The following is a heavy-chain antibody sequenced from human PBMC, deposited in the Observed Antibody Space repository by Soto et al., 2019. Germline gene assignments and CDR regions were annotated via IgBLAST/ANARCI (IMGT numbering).Heavy chain of an antibody. V-gene: IGHV4-59*01. J-gene: IGHJ4*02. CDR3: ARAIRRGGGFDY. CDR1: GGSISSYY. D-gene: IGHD3-10*01. CDR2: IYHRGTT. Sequence: QVQLQESGPALVKPSETLSLTCTVSGGSISSYYWSWIRQPPGKGLEWIGYIYHRGTTNYSPSLKSRVTISADMSKNQFSLKLSSVTAADTAVYYCARAIRRGGGFDYWGQGTLVTVSS.